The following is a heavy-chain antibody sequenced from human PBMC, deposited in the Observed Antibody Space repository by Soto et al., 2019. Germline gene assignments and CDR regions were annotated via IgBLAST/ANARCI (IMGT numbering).Heavy chain of an antibody. J-gene: IGHJ4*02. V-gene: IGHV4-39*01. CDR3: ASSDSRNYYYNFDY. D-gene: IGHD3-22*01. Sequence: SETLSLTCIVSGGSISTNSYYWGWIRQPPGKGLEWIGSIYYSGSTYYNPSLKSRVTMSVDTSKNQFSLKMSSVTAADTAVYYCASSDSRNYYYNFDYWGQGTLVTVSS. CDR1: GGSISTNSYY. CDR2: IYYSGST.